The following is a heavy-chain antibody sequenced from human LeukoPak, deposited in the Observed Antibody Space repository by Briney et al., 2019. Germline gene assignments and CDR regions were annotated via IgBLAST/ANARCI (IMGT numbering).Heavy chain of an antibody. CDR1: GGTFSSYA. J-gene: IGHJ6*04. CDR3: AKALDPFYYASGSYNKNDPGVSVEVFRGLDV. V-gene: IGHV1-69*13. CDR2: IIPIFGTA. D-gene: IGHD3-10*01. Sequence: GASVKVSCKASGGTFSSYAISWVRQAPGQGLEWMGGIIPIFGTANYAQKFQGRVTITADESTSTAYMELSSLRIEDTALYYCAKALDPFYYASGSYNKNDPGVSVEVFRGLDVWGKGTTVTISS.